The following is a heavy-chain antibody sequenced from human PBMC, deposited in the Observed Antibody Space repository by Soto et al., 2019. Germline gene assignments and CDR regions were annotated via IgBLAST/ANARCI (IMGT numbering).Heavy chain of an antibody. V-gene: IGHV1-18*01. J-gene: IGHJ4*02. CDR3: AREGPPSLN. Sequence: QVQLVQSGAEVKKPGAPVKDSCKASGYTFTSYYITWVRQGPGQGLGWMGWISGYNVKTNYSQKLQGRVTMTTDTSTSTAYLELRSLRSADTAVYYCAREGPPSLNWGQGTLGTVSS. CDR2: ISGYNVKT. CDR1: GYTFTSYY.